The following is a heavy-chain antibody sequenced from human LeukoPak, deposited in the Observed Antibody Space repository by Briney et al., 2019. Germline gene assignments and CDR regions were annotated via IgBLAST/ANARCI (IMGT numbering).Heavy chain of an antibody. J-gene: IGHJ3*01. D-gene: IGHD3-22*01. CDR2: IYPGDSDT. CDR3: ARPNITSYYDSRGSDAFDV. CDR1: GYIFSTYW. V-gene: IGHV5-51*01. Sequence: GESLKISCKGSGYIFSTYWIAWVRQVPGKGLEWMGIIYPGDSDTRYSPSFQGQVTISADKSVSTAYLHWSSLKASDTAIYYCARPNITSYYDSRGSDAFDVWGQGTMVTASS.